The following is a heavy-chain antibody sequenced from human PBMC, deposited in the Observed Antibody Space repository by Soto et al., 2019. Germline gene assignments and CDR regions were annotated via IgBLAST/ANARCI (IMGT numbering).Heavy chain of an antibody. J-gene: IGHJ4*02. V-gene: IGHV4-31*03. D-gene: IGHD2-8*02. CDR2: ISYNGST. Sequence: ASETLSLTCTVSGGSISSGGYYWSWIRQHPGTGLEWIGHISYNGSTYYNPSLKSRVTISVDTSKNQFSLKLTSVTAADTAVYYCARDKITGLFDYWGQGTLVTVSS. CDR3: ARDKITGLFDY. CDR1: GGSISSGGYY.